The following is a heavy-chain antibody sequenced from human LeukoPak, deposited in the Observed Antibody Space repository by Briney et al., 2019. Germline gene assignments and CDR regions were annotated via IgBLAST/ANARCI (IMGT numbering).Heavy chain of an antibody. D-gene: IGHD3-3*01. V-gene: IGHV4-34*01. CDR2: INHSGST. CDR1: GGSFSGYY. CDR3: ATLPIFGVVSLDY. J-gene: IGHJ4*01. Sequence: SETLSLTCAVYGGSFSGYYWSWIRQPPGKGLEWIGEINHSGSTNYNPSLKSRVTISVDTSKNQFSLKLSSVTAADTAVYYCATLPIFGVVSLDYWGQEPWSPSPQ.